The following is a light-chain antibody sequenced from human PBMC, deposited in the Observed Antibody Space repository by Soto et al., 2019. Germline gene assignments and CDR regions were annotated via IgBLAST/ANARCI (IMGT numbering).Light chain of an antibody. CDR2: GNS. CDR1: SSNIGAGYD. J-gene: IGLJ2*01. Sequence: QSVLTQPPSVSGAPGQRVTISCTGSSSNIGAGYDVHWYQQLPGTAPKLLIYGNSNRPSGVPDRFSGSKSATSASLAITGLEDDDEADYYCQSYDSSLSGYVVFGGGTKLTVL. CDR3: QSYDSSLSGYVV. V-gene: IGLV1-40*01.